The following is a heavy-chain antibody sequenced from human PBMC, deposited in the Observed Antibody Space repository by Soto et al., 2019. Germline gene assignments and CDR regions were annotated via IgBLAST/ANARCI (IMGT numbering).Heavy chain of an antibody. V-gene: IGHV1-69*02. D-gene: IGHD5-12*01. Sequence: QVQLVQSGAEVTKPGSSVKVSCKASGGTFSSYTISWVRQAPGQGLEWMGRIIPILGIANYAQKFQGRVTTTADKSTSTDYMELNSLGSEDTAGYYCAVPRLRAGDFDYWGQGTLVTVSS. CDR2: IIPILGIA. CDR3: AVPRLRAGDFDY. CDR1: GGTFSSYT. J-gene: IGHJ4*02.